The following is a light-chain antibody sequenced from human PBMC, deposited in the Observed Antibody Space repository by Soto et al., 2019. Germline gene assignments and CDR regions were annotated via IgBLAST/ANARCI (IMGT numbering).Light chain of an antibody. V-gene: IGKV2-28*01. CDR3: MQALQTHMYA. CDR2: LAS. Sequence: DIVMTQSPLSLPVTPGEPASISCKSSQSLLHSNGYNYLDWNLQKPGQSPQLLIYLASNRASGVPDRFSGSGSGTDFTLKISRVEAEDVGVYYCMQALQTHMYAFGQGTKLEIK. CDR1: QSLLHSNGYNY. J-gene: IGKJ2*01.